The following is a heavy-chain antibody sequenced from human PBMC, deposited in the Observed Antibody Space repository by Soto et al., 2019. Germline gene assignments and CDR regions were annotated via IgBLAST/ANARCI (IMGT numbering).Heavy chain of an antibody. CDR1: GDSVSSNRVT. CDR2: TYYRSKWYF. CDR3: ARLIGNSCLEY. Sequence: SQTLSLTCAISGDSVSSNRVTWNWIRQSPSGGLEWLGRTYYRSKWYFDYAVSVKSRITINPDTSKNQFSLQLNSVTPEDTAVYYCARLIGNSCLEYWGQGALVTVSS. J-gene: IGHJ4*02. V-gene: IGHV6-1*01. D-gene: IGHD6-13*01.